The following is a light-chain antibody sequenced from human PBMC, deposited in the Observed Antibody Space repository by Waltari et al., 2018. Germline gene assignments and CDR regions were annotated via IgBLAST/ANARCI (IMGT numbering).Light chain of an antibody. CDR2: AAS. Sequence: EIVMTQSPATLSVSPGERANLSCRASQSVSSNLAWYQQKPGQTPMLLIYAASTRATGIPARFSGSGSGTEFTLTISSLQSEDFAVYFCQQYNNWPPITFGQGTRLEIK. CDR3: QQYNNWPPIT. V-gene: IGKV3-15*01. CDR1: QSVSSN. J-gene: IGKJ5*01.